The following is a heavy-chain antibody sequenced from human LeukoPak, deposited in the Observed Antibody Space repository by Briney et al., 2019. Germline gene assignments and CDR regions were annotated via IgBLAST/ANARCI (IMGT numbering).Heavy chain of an antibody. D-gene: IGHD5-12*01. Sequence: SETLSLTCTVSGGSISSYYWNWIRQPPGKGLEWIGYIYYSGTTNYNPSLRSRVSMSVDTSKNQFSLRLSSVTAADTAVYYCARDQKIRLRPSYYFDYWGQGTLVTVSS. CDR1: GGSISSYY. J-gene: IGHJ4*02. V-gene: IGHV4-59*12. CDR3: ARDQKIRLRPSYYFDY. CDR2: IYYSGTT.